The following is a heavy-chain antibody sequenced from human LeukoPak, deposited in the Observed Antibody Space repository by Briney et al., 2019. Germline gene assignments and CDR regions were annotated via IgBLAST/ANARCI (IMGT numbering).Heavy chain of an antibody. CDR1: GDSVSNNNAA. CDR2: TYYRSKWYT. V-gene: IGHV6-1*01. D-gene: IGHD3-16*01. Sequence: SQTLSLTCAISGDSVSNNNAAWNWIRQSPSRGLEWLGRTYYRSKWYTDYAVSVSSRITIIPDASKNQFSLQLNSVTPEDTAVYYCASSSVRGSDAFDIWGQGTMVTVSS. CDR3: ASSSVRGSDAFDI. J-gene: IGHJ3*02.